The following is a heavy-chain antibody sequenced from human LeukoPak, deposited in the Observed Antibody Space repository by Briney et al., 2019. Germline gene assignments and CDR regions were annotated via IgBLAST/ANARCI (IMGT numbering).Heavy chain of an antibody. Sequence: GGSLRLSCAASGFTFSSYSMNWVRQAPGKGLEWVSSISTSSSYIYYADSVKGRFTISRDNARKSLYLQMNSLRADDTAVYYCARGASVVAGSDNAFDIWGQGTMVTVSS. CDR1: GFTFSSYS. D-gene: IGHD6-19*01. CDR2: ISTSSSYI. CDR3: ARGASVVAGSDNAFDI. J-gene: IGHJ3*02. V-gene: IGHV3-21*01.